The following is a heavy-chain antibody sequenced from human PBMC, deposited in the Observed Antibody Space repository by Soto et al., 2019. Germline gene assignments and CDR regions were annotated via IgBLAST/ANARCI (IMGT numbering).Heavy chain of an antibody. D-gene: IGHD3-10*01. CDR1: GGSFSGYY. CDR2: INHSGST. V-gene: IGHV4-34*01. Sequence: SETLSLTCAVYGGSFSGYYWSWIRQPPGKGLEWIGEINHSGSTNYNPSLKSRVTISVDTSKNQFSLKLSSVTAADTAVYYCARTPPLLWFGDYYGMDVWGQGTTVTVS. CDR3: ARTPPLLWFGDYYGMDV. J-gene: IGHJ6*02.